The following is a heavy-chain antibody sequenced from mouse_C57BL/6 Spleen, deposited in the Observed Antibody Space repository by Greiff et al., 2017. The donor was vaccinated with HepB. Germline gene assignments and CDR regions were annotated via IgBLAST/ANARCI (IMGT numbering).Heavy chain of an antibody. J-gene: IGHJ2*01. CDR1: GYTFTSYW. CDR3: ARGKRRRQKEFDN. V-gene: IGHV1-7*01. CDR2: INPSSGYT. D-gene: IGHD3-2*02. Sequence: VKLQESGAELAKPGASVKLSCKASGYTFTSYWMHWVKQRPGQGLEWIGYINPSSGYTKYNQKFKDKATLTADTSSSTAYMQLSSLTYEDSAVDYCARGKRRRQKEFDNWGQGTTLTVAS.